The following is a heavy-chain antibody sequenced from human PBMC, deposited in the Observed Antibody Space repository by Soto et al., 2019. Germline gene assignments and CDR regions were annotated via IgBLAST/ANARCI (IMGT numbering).Heavy chain of an antibody. J-gene: IGHJ6*02. CDR1: GFTFSNYG. V-gene: IGHV3-23*01. CDR3: AKVDYDSSGYYGPQDYYYGMDV. D-gene: IGHD3-22*01. Sequence: HPGGSLRLSCAASGFTFSNYGMSWVRQAPGKGLEWVSVISGSGGSTHYADSVKGRFTISRDNSKNTLYLQMNSLRAEDTAVYYCAKVDYDSSGYYGPQDYYYGMDVWGQGTTVTVSS. CDR2: ISGSGGST.